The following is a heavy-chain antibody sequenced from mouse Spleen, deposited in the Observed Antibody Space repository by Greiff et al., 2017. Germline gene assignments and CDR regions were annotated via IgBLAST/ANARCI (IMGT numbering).Heavy chain of an antibody. CDR2: INPNNGGT. J-gene: IGHJ3*01. Sequence: EVQLQQSGPELVKPGASVKISCKASGYTFTDYYMNWVKQSHGKSLEWIGDINPNNGGTSYNQKFKGKATLTVDKSSSTAYMELRSLTSEDSAVYYCARPYYSNSWFAYWGQGTLITVSA. CDR3: ARPYYSNSWFAY. CDR1: GYTFTDYY. V-gene: IGHV1-26*01. D-gene: IGHD2-5*01.